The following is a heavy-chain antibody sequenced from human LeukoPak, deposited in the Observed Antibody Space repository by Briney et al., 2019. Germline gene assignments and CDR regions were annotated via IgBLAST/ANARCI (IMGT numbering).Heavy chain of an antibody. CDR2: INSNGRST. J-gene: IGHJ4*02. D-gene: IGHD5-18*01. Sequence: QPGGTLRLSCAASGFTFSSYWMHWVRQAPGKGLVWVSRINSNGRSTSYADSVKGRFTISRDNAKNTLYLQMNSLRAEDTAVYYCARDRPFDRGYSYGSDLDYWGQGTLVTVSS. CDR1: GFTFSSYW. CDR3: ARDRPFDRGYSYGSDLDY. V-gene: IGHV3-74*01.